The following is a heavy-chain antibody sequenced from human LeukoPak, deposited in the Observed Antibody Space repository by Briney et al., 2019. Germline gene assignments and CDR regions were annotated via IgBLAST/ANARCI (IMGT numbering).Heavy chain of an antibody. Sequence: GGSLRLSCTASGFTFGDYAMSWVRQAPGKGLEWVGFIRSKAYGGTTEYAASVKGRFTISRDDSKSIAYLQMNSLKTEDTAVYYCTASAYPAVWGKGTTVTISS. CDR2: IRSKAYGGTT. J-gene: IGHJ6*04. V-gene: IGHV3-49*04. D-gene: IGHD2-21*01. CDR3: TASAYPAV. CDR1: GFTFGDYA.